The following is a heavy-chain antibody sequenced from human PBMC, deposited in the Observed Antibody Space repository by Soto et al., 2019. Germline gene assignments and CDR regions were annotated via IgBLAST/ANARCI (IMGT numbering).Heavy chain of an antibody. CDR1: GFSLSTSGVG. D-gene: IGHD3-10*02. J-gene: IGHJ3*02. CDR3: AHRHEYVLTFDI. V-gene: IGHV2-5*02. CDR2: IYWDDDK. Sequence: QITLKESGPPLVKPTQTLTLTCTFSGFSLSTSGVGVGWIRQPPGKALEWLALIYWDDDKRYSPSLKSRLTITKDTYKNQVVLTMTNMDPVDTATYYCAHRHEYVLTFDILGQGTMVTVSS.